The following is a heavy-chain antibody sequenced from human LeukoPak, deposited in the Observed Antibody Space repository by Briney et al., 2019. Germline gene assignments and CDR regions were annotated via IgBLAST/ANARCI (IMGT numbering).Heavy chain of an antibody. Sequence: GGSLRLSCAASGFTFSNYAMHWVRQAPGKGLEWVAIISYDGSNKYYADSVKGRFTISRDNSKNTLYLQMNSLGAEDTAVYYCVKDWSFSGWAYYFDYWGQGTLMTVSS. V-gene: IGHV3-30*18. D-gene: IGHD6-19*01. CDR2: ISYDGSNK. CDR3: VKDWSFSGWAYYFDY. CDR1: GFTFSNYA. J-gene: IGHJ4*02.